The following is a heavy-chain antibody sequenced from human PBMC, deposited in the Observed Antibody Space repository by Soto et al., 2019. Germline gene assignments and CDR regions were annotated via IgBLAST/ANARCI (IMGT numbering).Heavy chain of an antibody. J-gene: IGHJ6*03. CDR3: ARDLIYAGYYYYMDV. CDR2: INYKSHR. Sequence: EVQLVESGGGLVKPGGSLRLSCAASGFTFSSYSMNWVRQAPGKGLEWVSSINYKSHRDYADSVKGRFTISRDNAKNSLYLQMTSLRAEDTAVYFCARDLIYAGYYYYMDVWGIGTTVTVSS. D-gene: IGHD3-10*01. V-gene: IGHV3-21*01. CDR1: GFTFSSYS.